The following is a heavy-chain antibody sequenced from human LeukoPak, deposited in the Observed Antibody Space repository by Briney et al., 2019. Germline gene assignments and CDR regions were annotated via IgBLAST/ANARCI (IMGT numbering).Heavy chain of an antibody. V-gene: IGHV3-33*01. Sequence: PGRSLRLSCAASGFTFSSYGMHWVRQAPGKGLEWVAVIWYDGSNKYYADSVKGRFTISRDNSKNTLHLQMNSLRAEDTAMYYCARDRMVTYFDYWGQGTLVTVSS. CDR2: IWYDGSNK. D-gene: IGHD5-18*01. J-gene: IGHJ4*02. CDR3: ARDRMVTYFDY. CDR1: GFTFSSYG.